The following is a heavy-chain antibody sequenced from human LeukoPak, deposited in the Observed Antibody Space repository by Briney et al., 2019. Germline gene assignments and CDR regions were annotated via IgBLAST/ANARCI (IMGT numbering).Heavy chain of an antibody. Sequence: GGSLRLSCAASEFTFSFTTYGMHWVRQAPGKGLEWVAFIRYDGTNKYYADSVKGRFTISRDNSKNTLYLQMNSLRAEDTAVYYCAKDRTLPLPSSFDYWGQGTLVTVSS. CDR1: EFTFSFTTYG. D-gene: IGHD5-12*01. CDR3: AKDRTLPLPSSFDY. V-gene: IGHV3-30*02. J-gene: IGHJ4*02. CDR2: IRYDGTNK.